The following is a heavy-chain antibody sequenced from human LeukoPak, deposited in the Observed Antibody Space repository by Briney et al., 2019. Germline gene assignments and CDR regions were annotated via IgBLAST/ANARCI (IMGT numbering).Heavy chain of an antibody. V-gene: IGHV4-39*01. CDR1: GGSISSSNYY. CDR2: IYYSGST. J-gene: IGHJ4*02. CDR3: ARVLPGDYYFDY. Sequence: SETLSLTCTVSGGSISSSNYYWGWIRQPPGKGLEWIGSIYYSGSTYYNPSLKSRVTIFVDTSKNQFSLKLSSVTAADTAVYYCARVLPGDYYFDYWGQGTLVTVSS. D-gene: IGHD1-14*01.